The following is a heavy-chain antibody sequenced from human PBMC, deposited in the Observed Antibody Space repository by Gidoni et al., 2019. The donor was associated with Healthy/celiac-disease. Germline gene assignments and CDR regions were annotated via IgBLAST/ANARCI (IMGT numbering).Heavy chain of an antibody. J-gene: IGHJ4*02. CDR2: SYYSGRT. Sequence: QVQLQESGPGLVTPSETLSPTCTVPGGSIRSYSWSSVRQPPGKGLEWIGYSYYSGRTNYNPSLKSRVTISVDTSKNQFVLKLSSVTAADTAVYYCARGGLKGRRSEELESGNLAYDYWGQGTLVTVSS. CDR1: GGSIRSYS. D-gene: IGHD3-10*01. V-gene: IGHV4-59*01. CDR3: ARGGLKGRRSEELESGNLAYDY.